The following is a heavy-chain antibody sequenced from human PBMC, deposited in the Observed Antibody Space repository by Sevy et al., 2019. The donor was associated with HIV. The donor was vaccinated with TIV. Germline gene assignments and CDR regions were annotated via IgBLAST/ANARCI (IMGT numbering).Heavy chain of an antibody. J-gene: IGHJ4*02. CDR2: ISSRSSYI. Sequence: GGSLRLSCAASGFTFSSNTMNWVRQAPGKGLEWVSSISSRSSYIYYTDSVKGRFITSRDDAKNSLYLDMHSLRVEDTAVYYCAKNPVWDDGSSPIDNWGQGTLVTVSS. CDR3: AKNPVWDDGSSPIDN. CDR1: GFTFSSNT. D-gene: IGHD1-1*01. V-gene: IGHV3-21*01.